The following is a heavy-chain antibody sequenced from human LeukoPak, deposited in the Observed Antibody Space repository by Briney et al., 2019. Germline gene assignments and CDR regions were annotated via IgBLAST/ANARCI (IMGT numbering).Heavy chain of an antibody. CDR2: ISSSSSTI. CDR3: ARGGRWSPVDY. Sequence: GSLRLSCAASGFTFSSYAMSWVRQAPGKGLEWVSYISSSSSTIYYADSVKGRFTISRDNAKNSLYLQMNSLRAEDTAVYYCARGGRWSPVDYWGQGTLVTVSS. D-gene: IGHD5-24*01. CDR1: GFTFSSYA. J-gene: IGHJ4*02. V-gene: IGHV3-48*01.